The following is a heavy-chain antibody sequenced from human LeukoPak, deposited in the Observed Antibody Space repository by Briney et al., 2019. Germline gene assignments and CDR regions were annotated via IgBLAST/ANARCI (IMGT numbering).Heavy chain of an antibody. CDR1: GFTFSNSD. CDR3: VRIKLQGYYDFWSGYCALDY. J-gene: IGHJ4*02. V-gene: IGHV3-35*01. CDR2: VSWNGSRT. Sequence: GGSLRLSCAASGFTFSNSDMNWVHQAPGKGLEWVSGVSWNGSRTHYADSVKGRFIISRDNSRNTLYLQTNSLRAEDTAVYYCVRIKLQGYYDFWSGYCALDYWGQGTLVTVSS. D-gene: IGHD3-3*01.